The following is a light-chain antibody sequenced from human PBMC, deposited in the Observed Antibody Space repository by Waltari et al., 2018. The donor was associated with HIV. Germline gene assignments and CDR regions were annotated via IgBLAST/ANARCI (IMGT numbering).Light chain of an antibody. J-gene: IGKJ4*01. Sequence: DMVMTQSPNSLAGSLGARATVPCRSSRTVLYNRNYLAWYQQKPGQAPKVLIYWASTRAFGVPDRFSGSGSGTDFSLTISRVQADDVAIYYCQQYYTLRSTFGGGTKIEI. CDR3: QQYYTLRST. V-gene: IGKV4-1*01. CDR1: RTVLYNRNY. CDR2: WAS.